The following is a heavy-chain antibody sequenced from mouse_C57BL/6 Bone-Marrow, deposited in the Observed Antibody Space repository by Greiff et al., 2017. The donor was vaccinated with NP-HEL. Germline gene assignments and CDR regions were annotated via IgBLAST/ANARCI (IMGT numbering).Heavy chain of an antibody. CDR3: ARADWRTIRWYFDY. Sequence: VQLQQPGAELVMPGASVKLSCKASGYTFTSYWMHWVKQRPGQGLEWIGEIDPSDSYTNYNQKFKGKSTLTVDKSSSTAYMQLSSLTSEDSAVYYGARADWRTIRWYFDYWGQGTTLTVSS. CDR2: IDPSDSYT. CDR1: GYTFTSYW. D-gene: IGHD2-12*01. V-gene: IGHV1-69*01. J-gene: IGHJ2*01.